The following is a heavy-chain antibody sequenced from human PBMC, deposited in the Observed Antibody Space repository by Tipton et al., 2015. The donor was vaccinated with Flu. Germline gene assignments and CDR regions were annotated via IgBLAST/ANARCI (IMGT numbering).Heavy chain of an antibody. Sequence: RSLRLSCTGSGFAFGDYAMSWVRQAPGKGLEWVGLIRSNAHGGTTEYVASVKGRFAVSRDDSKSIAYLQMNSLKTEDTAVYYCTRDSPHWEYVWGSYRYTHDYWGQGTLVTVSS. V-gene: IGHV3-49*04. CDR2: IRSNAHGGTT. D-gene: IGHD3-16*02. CDR3: TRDSPHWEYVWGSYRYTHDY. J-gene: IGHJ4*02. CDR1: GFAFGDYA.